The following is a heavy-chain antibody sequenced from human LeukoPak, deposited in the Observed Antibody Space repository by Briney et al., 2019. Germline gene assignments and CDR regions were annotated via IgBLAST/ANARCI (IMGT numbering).Heavy chain of an antibody. CDR3: ARQDSMRAPPFDN. J-gene: IGHJ4*02. Sequence: SVKVSCKASGFTFTSSAMQWVRQARGQGLEWIGWIVVGSGNTNYAQKFQERVTITRDMSTSTAYMELSSLRSADTAVYYCARQDSMRAPPFDNWGQGTLVTVSS. CDR1: GFTFTSSA. V-gene: IGHV1-58*02. CDR2: IVVGSGNT. D-gene: IGHD3-22*01.